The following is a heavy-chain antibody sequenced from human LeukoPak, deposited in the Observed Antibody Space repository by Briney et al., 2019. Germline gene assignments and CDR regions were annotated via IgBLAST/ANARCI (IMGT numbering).Heavy chain of an antibody. CDR2: IYHSGST. V-gene: IGHV4-38-2*01. Sequence: SETLSPTCAVSGYSISSGYYWGWIRQPPGKGLEWIGSIYHSGSTYYNPSLKSRVTISVDTSKNQFSLKLSSVTAADTAVYYCARRSYYYGSGTDYWGQGTLVTVSS. J-gene: IGHJ4*02. CDR1: GYSISSGYY. CDR3: ARRSYYYGSGTDY. D-gene: IGHD3-10*01.